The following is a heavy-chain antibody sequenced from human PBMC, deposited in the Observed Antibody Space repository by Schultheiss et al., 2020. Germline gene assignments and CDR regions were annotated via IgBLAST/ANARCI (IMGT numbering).Heavy chain of an antibody. Sequence: WGSMRLACAASGFTFSSYEMNWVRQAPGKGLEWVSAISGSGGSTYYADSVKGRFTISRDNAKNSLYLQMNSLRAEDTAVYYCARALVQDSKYYYYYYGMDVWGTGTTVTVSS. CDR2: ISGSGGST. CDR1: GFTFSSYE. J-gene: IGHJ6*04. CDR3: ARALVQDSKYYYYYYGMDV. D-gene: IGHD6-13*01. V-gene: IGHV3-48*03.